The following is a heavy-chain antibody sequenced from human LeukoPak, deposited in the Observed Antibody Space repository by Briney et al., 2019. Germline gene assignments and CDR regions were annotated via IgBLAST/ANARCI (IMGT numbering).Heavy chain of an antibody. D-gene: IGHD4-23*01. V-gene: IGHV3-30-3*01. CDR1: GFTFSSYV. Sequence: GGSLRLSCAASGFTFSSYVVHWVRQAPGKGQEWVAVISYDGSNKYYADSVKGRFTISRDNSKNTLYLQMNSLRAEDTAVYYCARDLGDYGGSFDYWGQGTLVTVSS. CDR2: ISYDGSNK. CDR3: ARDLGDYGGSFDY. J-gene: IGHJ4*02.